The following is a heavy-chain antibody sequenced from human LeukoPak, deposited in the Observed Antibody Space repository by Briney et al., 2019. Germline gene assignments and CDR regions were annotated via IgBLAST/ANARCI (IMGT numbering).Heavy chain of an antibody. CDR3: ARGGAYSSSSPAGL. D-gene: IGHD6-6*01. CDR2: ILQDGSTK. Sequence: PGGSLRLSCAASGFTFSSYWMGWVRQTPGKGLEWVAIILQDGSTKHYVASVKGRFTISRDNAKNSVYLQMNGLRAEDTAVYYCARGGAYSSSSPAGLWGQGTLVTVSS. V-gene: IGHV3-7*01. CDR1: GFTFSSYW. J-gene: IGHJ4*02.